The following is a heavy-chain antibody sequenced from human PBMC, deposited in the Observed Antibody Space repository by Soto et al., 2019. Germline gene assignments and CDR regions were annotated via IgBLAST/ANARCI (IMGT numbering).Heavy chain of an antibody. Sequence: GGSLRLSCAASGFTFSSYSMNWVRQAPGKGLEWVSYISSSSSTIYYADSVKGRFTISRDNAKNSLYLQMNSLRAEDTAVYYCASHPWRAYDDAFDIWGQGTMVTVSS. CDR2: ISSSSSTI. CDR1: GFTFSSYS. CDR3: ASHPWRAYDDAFDI. J-gene: IGHJ3*02. V-gene: IGHV3-48*04. D-gene: IGHD5-12*01.